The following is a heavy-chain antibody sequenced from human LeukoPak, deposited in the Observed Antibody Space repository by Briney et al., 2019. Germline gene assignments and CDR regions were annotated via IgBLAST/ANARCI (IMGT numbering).Heavy chain of an antibody. V-gene: IGHV1-46*01. CDR1: GYTFTSYY. Sequence: ASVKVSCKASGYTFTSYYMHWVRQAPGQGLEWMGIINPSGGSTSYAQKFQGRVTMTRDMSTSTVYMELSSLRSEDTAVYYCARVYCSGGSCRNWFDPWGQGTLVTVSS. CDR2: INPSGGST. D-gene: IGHD2-15*01. CDR3: ARVYCSGGSCRNWFDP. J-gene: IGHJ5*02.